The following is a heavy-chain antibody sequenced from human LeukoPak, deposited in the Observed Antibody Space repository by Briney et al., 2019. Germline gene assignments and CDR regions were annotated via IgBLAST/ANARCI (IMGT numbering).Heavy chain of an antibody. CDR3: AREVADGIDY. CDR2: ISSNRGTT. Sequence: PGGSLRLSCAASGFSFNNYAMQWVRQAPGKGLEYVSVISSNRGTTYYANSVKGRFTISRDNSKNTLYLQMGSLRAEDMAVYYCAREVADGIDYWGQGTLVTVSS. CDR1: GFSFNNYA. J-gene: IGHJ4*02. V-gene: IGHV3-64*01. D-gene: IGHD5-24*01.